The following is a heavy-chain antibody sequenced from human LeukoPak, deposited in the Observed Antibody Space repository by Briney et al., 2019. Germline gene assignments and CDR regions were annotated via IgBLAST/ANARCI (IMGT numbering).Heavy chain of an antibody. CDR2: INHSGST. CDR1: GGSFSGYY. D-gene: IGHD6-13*01. J-gene: IGHJ6*02. Sequence: SETLSLTCAVYGGSFSGYYWSWIRQPPGKGLEWIGEINHSGSTNYNPSPKSRVTISVDTSKNQFSLKLSSVTAADTAVYYCARGGAAGYYYYYGMDVWGQGTTVTVSS. V-gene: IGHV4-34*01. CDR3: ARGGAAGYYYYYGMDV.